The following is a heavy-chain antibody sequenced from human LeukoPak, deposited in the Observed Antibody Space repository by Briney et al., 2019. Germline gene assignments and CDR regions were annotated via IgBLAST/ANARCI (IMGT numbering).Heavy chain of an antibody. J-gene: IGHJ3*02. D-gene: IGHD5-12*01. CDR3: ARDGSGYDPVDAFDI. Sequence: GGSLRLSCAASGFTFSSYSMNWVRQAPGKGLEWVSYISSSSSTIYYADSVKGRFTISRDNAKNSLYLQMNSLRAEDTAVYYCARDGSGYDPVDAFDIWGQGTMVTVSS. CDR1: GFTFSSYS. V-gene: IGHV3-48*01. CDR2: ISSSSSTI.